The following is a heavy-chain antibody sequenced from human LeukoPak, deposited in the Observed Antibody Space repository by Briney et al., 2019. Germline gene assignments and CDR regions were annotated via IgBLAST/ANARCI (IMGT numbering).Heavy chain of an antibody. J-gene: IGHJ6*04. V-gene: IGHV3-21*01. Sequence: PGGTLRLSCAASGVTFSSYSMNWVRQAPGKGLEWVSSISSSSSYIYNADSVKGRFTISRDNAKTSLYLQMNSLRAEGTAVYYCARGYADVWGKGTTVTVSS. CDR3: ARGYADV. CDR2: ISSSSSYI. D-gene: IGHD3-16*01. CDR1: GVTFSSYS.